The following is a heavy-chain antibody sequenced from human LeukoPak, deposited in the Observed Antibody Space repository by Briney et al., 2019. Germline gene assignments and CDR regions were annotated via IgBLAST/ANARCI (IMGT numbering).Heavy chain of an antibody. CDR1: GFTFSNAW. D-gene: IGHD3-10*01. CDR2: IKSNTDGGTT. CDR3: TTSMVRGVPIDY. V-gene: IGHV3-15*01. J-gene: IGHJ4*02. Sequence: GGSLRLSCAASGFTFSNAWMSWVRQAPGKGLEWVGRIKSNTDGGTTDYAAPVKGRFTISRDDSECTLYLQMNSLKTEDTAVYYCTTSMVRGVPIDYWGQGALVTVSS.